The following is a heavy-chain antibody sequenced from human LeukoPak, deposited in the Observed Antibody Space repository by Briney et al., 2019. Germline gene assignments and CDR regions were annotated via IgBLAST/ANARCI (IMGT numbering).Heavy chain of an antibody. J-gene: IGHJ4*02. CDR3: AREKSHIYYFDY. Sequence: SETLSLTCAVYGGSFSGYYWSWIRQPPGKGLEWIGEINHSGSTNYNPSLKSRVTISVDTSKNQFSLKLSSVTAADTAVYYCAREKSHIYYFDYWGQGTLVTVSS. CDR1: GGSFSGYY. V-gene: IGHV4-34*01. CDR2: INHSGST.